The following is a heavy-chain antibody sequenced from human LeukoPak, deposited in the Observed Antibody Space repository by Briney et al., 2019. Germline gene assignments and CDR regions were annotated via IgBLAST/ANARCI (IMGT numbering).Heavy chain of an antibody. Sequence: SETLSLTCTVSGGSISSYYWSWIRQPAGKGLEWIGRIYTSGSTNYNPSLKSRVTMSVDTSKNQFSLKLSSVTAADTAVYYCARDLNRATLDDFWSGYYFFNGWFDPWGQGTLVTVSS. CDR3: ARDLNRATLDDFWSGYYFFNGWFDP. CDR2: IYTSGST. D-gene: IGHD3-3*01. J-gene: IGHJ5*02. V-gene: IGHV4-4*07. CDR1: GGSISSYY.